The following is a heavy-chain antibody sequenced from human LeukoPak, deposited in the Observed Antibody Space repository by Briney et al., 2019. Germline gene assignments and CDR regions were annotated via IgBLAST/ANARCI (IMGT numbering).Heavy chain of an antibody. CDR3: ASQTTVTTGGDY. J-gene: IGHJ4*02. CDR1: GGSISSSSYY. CDR2: IYYSGST. Sequence: SETLSLTCTVSGGSISSSSYYWGWIRQPPGKGLEWIGSIYYSGSTYYNPSLKSRVTISVDTSKNQFSLKLSSVTAADTAVYYCASQTTVTTGGDYWGQGTLVTVSS. D-gene: IGHD4-17*01. V-gene: IGHV4-39*07.